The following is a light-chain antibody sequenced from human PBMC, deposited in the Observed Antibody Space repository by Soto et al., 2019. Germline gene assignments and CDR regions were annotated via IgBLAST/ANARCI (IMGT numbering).Light chain of an antibody. CDR1: SSDVGGYNY. Sequence: QSALTQPASVSGSPGQSITISCTGTSSDVGGYNYVSWYQQHPGKAPKLLIYDVYNRPSGLSNRFSGSKSGNTASLTISGLQAEDEADYFCTSYTSTSAHVVFGGGTKVTVL. J-gene: IGLJ2*01. CDR2: DVY. V-gene: IGLV2-14*01. CDR3: TSYTSTSAHVV.